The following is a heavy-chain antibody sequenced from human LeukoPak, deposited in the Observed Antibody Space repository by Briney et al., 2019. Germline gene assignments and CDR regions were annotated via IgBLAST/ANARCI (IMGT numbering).Heavy chain of an antibody. CDR1: GYSFTDNN. J-gene: IGHJ5*02. D-gene: IGHD4-17*01. V-gene: IGHV1-2*06. Sequence: ASVKVSCKASGYSFTDNNIHWVRQAPGQGLEWMGRITPKSGVTKYTQRFQGRVTVTRDTSISTAYMQLSGLRSDDTAVYYCARNVGFGDFAWGQGTLVTVS. CDR3: ARNVGFGDFA. CDR2: ITPKSGVT.